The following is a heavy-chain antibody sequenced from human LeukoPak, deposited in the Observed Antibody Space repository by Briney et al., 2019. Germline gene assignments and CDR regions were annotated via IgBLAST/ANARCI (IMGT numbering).Heavy chain of an antibody. D-gene: IGHD5-18*01. J-gene: IGHJ4*02. CDR3: AREQDLRGYSYGDFDY. CDR1: GFTFSSYS. V-gene: IGHV3-21*01. CDR2: ISSSSSYI. Sequence: GSLRLSCAASGFTFSSYSMNWVRQALGKGLEWVSSISSSSSYIYYADSVKGRFTISRDNAKNSLYLQMNSLRAEDTAVYYCAREQDLRGYSYGDFDYWGQGTLVTVSS.